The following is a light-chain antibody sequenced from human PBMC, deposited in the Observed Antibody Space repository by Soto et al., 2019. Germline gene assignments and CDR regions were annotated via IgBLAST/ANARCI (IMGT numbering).Light chain of an antibody. CDR2: EGT. Sequence: QPASVSGSPGQSITISCTGTSRDVGSYNLVSWYQQHPGNAPKLIIYEGTKRPSGVSYRFSGSKSGNTASLTISGLQEEDEGDYHCCSFAGSSTYVFGTGTKVTVL. CDR1: SRDVGSYNL. CDR3: CSFAGSSTYV. V-gene: IGLV2-23*01. J-gene: IGLJ1*01.